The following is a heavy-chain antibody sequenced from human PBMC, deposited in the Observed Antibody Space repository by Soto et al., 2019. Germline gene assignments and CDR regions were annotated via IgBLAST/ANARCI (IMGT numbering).Heavy chain of an antibody. D-gene: IGHD3-10*01. CDR2: IYWDDDK. Sequence: QITLKESGPPLVKRTQTLTLTCTFSGFSLSTRGVGVGWSRQPPGKALEWLALIYWDDDKRYSPSLRSRLTITKDTSKNQVVLTLTNMDPVDTATYYCAHIGISTWFTYWGQGTLVTVSS. J-gene: IGHJ4*02. CDR3: AHIGISTWFTY. CDR1: GFSLSTRGVG. V-gene: IGHV2-5*02.